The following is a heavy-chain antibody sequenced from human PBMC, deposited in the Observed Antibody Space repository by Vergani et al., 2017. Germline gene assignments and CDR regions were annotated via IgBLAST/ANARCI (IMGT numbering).Heavy chain of an antibody. Sequence: QITLKESGPTLVKPTQTLTLTCTFSGFSLNTRGVSVAWIRQPPGKALDWLALIYWKDDQHYSPSLNNRVTITKDTSKNKVVLTMTNMDYVDTGTYYCFYRKTECGTTGCFYPVYYYYYMDVWGKGTTVTVSS. CDR1: GFSLNTRGVS. CDR2: IYWKDDQ. D-gene: IGHD1-7*01. CDR3: FYRKTECGTTGCFYPVYYYYYMDV. V-gene: IGHV2-5*04. J-gene: IGHJ6*03.